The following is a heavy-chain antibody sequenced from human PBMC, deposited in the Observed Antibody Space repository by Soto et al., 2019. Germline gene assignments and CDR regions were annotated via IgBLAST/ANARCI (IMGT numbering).Heavy chain of an antibody. V-gene: IGHV3-9*01. CDR2: ISWNSGSI. J-gene: IGHJ6*03. D-gene: IGHD2-2*02. CDR3: AKGTPAAIAHYYMDV. CDR1: GFTFDDYA. Sequence: GGSLRLSCAASGFTFDDYAMHWVRQAPGKGLEWVSGISWNSGSIGYADSVKGRFTISRDNAKNSLYLQMNSLRAEDTALYYCAKGTPAAIAHYYMDVWGKGTTVTVSS.